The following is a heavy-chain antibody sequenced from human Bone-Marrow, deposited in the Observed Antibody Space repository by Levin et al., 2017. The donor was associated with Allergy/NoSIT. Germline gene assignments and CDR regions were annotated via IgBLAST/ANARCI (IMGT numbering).Heavy chain of an antibody. V-gene: IGHV1-46*01. Sequence: ASVKVSCKASGYTFTSYYMHWVRQAPGQGLEWMGIINPSGGSTSYAQKFQGRVTMTRDTSTSTVYMELSSLRSEDTAVYYCARVGSSGSPKPHSFDYWGQGTLVTVSS. J-gene: IGHJ4*02. CDR2: INPSGGST. D-gene: IGHD6-19*01. CDR1: GYTFTSYY. CDR3: ARVGSSGSPKPHSFDY.